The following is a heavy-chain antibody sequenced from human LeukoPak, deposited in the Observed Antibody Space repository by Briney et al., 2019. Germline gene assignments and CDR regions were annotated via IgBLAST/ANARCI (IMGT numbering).Heavy chain of an antibody. CDR2: ISSSSSYI. D-gene: IGHD1-26*01. CDR1: GFTFSSYS. V-gene: IGHV3-21*01. CDR3: ARVGAAITPFDY. J-gene: IGHJ4*02. Sequence: GGSLRLSCAASGFTFSSYSMNWVRQAPGKGLEWVSSISSSSSYIYYADSVKGRFIISRDNAKNSLYLQMNSLRAEDTAVYYCARVGAAITPFDYWGQGTLVTVSS.